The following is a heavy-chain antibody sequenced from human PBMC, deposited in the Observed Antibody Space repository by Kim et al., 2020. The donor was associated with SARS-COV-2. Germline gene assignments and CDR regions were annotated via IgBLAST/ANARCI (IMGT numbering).Heavy chain of an antibody. CDR3: ARDQYGSIDY. Sequence: GGSLRLSCAASGFSFSSYAMHWVRQAPGQGLECVAVISYAGSDIDYADSVKGRFTISRDNSKNTLYLQMNSLRVEDTALYHCARDQYGSIDYWGQGTLVTVSS. V-gene: IGHV3-30*04. J-gene: IGHJ4*02. D-gene: IGHD2-2*01. CDR2: ISYAGSDI. CDR1: GFSFSSYA.